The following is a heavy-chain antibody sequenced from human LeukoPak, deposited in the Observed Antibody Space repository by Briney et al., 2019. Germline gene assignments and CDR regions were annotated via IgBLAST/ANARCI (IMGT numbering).Heavy chain of an antibody. CDR2: IYYSGST. Sequence: SETLSLTCTVSGGSISSSSYYWGWIRQPPGKGLEWIGSIYYSGSTYYNPSLKSRVTISVDTSKNQFSLKLSSVTAADTAVYYCARVLWQLATPDYWGQGTLVTVSS. CDR1: GGSISSSSYY. D-gene: IGHD6-6*01. J-gene: IGHJ4*02. V-gene: IGHV4-39*07. CDR3: ARVLWQLATPDY.